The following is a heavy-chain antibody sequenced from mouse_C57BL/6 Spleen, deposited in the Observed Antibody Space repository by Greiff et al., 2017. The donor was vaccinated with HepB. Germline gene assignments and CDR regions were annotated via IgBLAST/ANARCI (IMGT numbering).Heavy chain of an antibody. Sequence: EVKLMEPGGGLVKPGGSLKLSCAASGFTFSDYGMHWVRQAPEKGLEWVAYISSGSSTIYYADTVKGRFTISRDNAKNTLFLQMTSLRSEDTAMYYCARRGYYGSSYYYAMDYWGQGTSVTVSS. D-gene: IGHD1-1*01. J-gene: IGHJ4*01. V-gene: IGHV5-17*01. CDR2: ISSGSSTI. CDR3: ARRGYYGSSYYYAMDY. CDR1: GFTFSDYG.